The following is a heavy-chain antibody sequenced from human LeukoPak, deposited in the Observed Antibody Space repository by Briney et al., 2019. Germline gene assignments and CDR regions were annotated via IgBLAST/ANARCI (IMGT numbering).Heavy chain of an antibody. CDR3: ARLRYYYGSGSHNYYYYYMDV. V-gene: IGHV4-34*01. Sequence: PSETLSLTCAVYGGSFSGYYWSWIRQPPGKGLEWIGEINHSGSTNYNPSLKSRVTISVDTSKNQFSLKLSSVTAADTAVYYCARLRYYYGSGSHNYYYYYMDVWGKGTTVTVSS. CDR1: GGSFSGYY. CDR2: INHSGST. J-gene: IGHJ6*03. D-gene: IGHD3-10*01.